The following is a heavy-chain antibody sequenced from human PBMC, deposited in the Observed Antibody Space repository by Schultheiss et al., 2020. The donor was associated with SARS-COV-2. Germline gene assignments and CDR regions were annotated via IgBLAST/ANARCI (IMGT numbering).Heavy chain of an antibody. CDR3: ARGYGSGSYYWFDP. D-gene: IGHD3-10*01. V-gene: IGHV4-59*01. J-gene: IGHJ5*02. Sequence: SETLSLTCTVSGDSISSYYWGWVRQPPGKGLEWIGYVYYSGTTNYNPSFKSRVTIAVDPSKTQFSLTLNSVTAADTAVYYCARGYGSGSYYWFDPWGQGTLVTVSS. CDR2: VYYSGTT. CDR1: GDSISSYY.